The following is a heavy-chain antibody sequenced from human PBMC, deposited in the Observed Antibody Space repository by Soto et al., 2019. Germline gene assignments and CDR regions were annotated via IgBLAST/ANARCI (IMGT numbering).Heavy chain of an antibody. V-gene: IGHV4-34*01. CDR3: ARSRGDFWSGYKVGYKDYYYGMDV. D-gene: IGHD3-3*01. Sequence: QVQLQQWGAGLLKPSETLSLTCAVYGGSFSGYYWSWMRQPPGRGLEWIGEINHRGSTNYNPSLTSRVNISVESSKNQSTLKLSSVSAADTAVYYSARSRGDFWSGYKVGYKDYYYGMDVWGQGTTVTVSS. CDR2: INHRGST. CDR1: GGSFSGYY. J-gene: IGHJ6*02.